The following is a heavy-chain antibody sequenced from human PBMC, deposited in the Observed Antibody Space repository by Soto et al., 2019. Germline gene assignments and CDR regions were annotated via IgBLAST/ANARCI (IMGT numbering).Heavy chain of an antibody. CDR1: GGSISSGGFS. CDR2: IYHSGST. J-gene: IGHJ4*02. Sequence: QLQLQESGSGLVKPSQTLSLTCTVSGGSISSGGFSWSWIRQPPGKGLEWIGYIYHSGSTYYNPSLKSRVTISLDRSKNHFSLKLSSVSAADTAVYYCARAQWLVLDYWGQGTLVTVSS. CDR3: ARAQWLVLDY. V-gene: IGHV4-30-2*01. D-gene: IGHD6-19*01.